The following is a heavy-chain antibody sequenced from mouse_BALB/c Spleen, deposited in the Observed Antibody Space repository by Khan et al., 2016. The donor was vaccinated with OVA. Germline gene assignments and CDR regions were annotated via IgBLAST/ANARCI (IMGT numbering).Heavy chain of an antibody. Sequence: QVQLQQSGAELARPGASVKMSCKASGYIFTNYMMHWVKQRPGQGLGWIGDINPSNDYSNYNQNFKDKATLTADKSSSTAYMQLSSLTSEDSAVYYCARGGYGSFGFWGQGTLVTVSA. CDR2: INPSNDYS. CDR1: GYIFTNYM. CDR3: ARGGYGSFGF. J-gene: IGHJ3*01. V-gene: IGHV1-4*01. D-gene: IGHD1-1*01.